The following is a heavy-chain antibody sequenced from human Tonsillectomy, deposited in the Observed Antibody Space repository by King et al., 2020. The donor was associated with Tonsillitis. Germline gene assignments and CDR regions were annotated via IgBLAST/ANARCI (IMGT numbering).Heavy chain of an antibody. CDR2: IYDSGST. CDR1: GGSISSYY. D-gene: IGHD6-13*01. V-gene: IGHV4-59*01. CDR3: VRGSNIAAAGTGYYFDY. J-gene: IGHJ4*02. Sequence: LQLQESGPGLVKPSETLSLTCTVSGGSISSYYWSWIRQPPGKGLEWIGYIYDSGSTNYNPSLKSRGTISVDTSKNQLSLKLSSVTAADTAVYYCVRGSNIAAAGTGYYFDYWGQGTLVTVSS.